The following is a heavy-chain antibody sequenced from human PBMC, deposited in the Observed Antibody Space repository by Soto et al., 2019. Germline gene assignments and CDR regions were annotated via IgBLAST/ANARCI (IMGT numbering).Heavy chain of an antibody. J-gene: IGHJ5*02. CDR1: GFTFSSYA. CDR2: ISYDGGKT. V-gene: IGHV3-30-3*01. Sequence: QVQLVESGGGVVQPGRSLRLSCAASGFTFSSYAMHWVRQAPGKGLECVAVISYDGGKTYYADSVKGRFTISRDNSKNTLYLQMNGLRPEDTAVYYCARDASVYYFGSGKNWFDPWGQGTLVTVSS. D-gene: IGHD3-10*01. CDR3: ARDASVYYFGSGKNWFDP.